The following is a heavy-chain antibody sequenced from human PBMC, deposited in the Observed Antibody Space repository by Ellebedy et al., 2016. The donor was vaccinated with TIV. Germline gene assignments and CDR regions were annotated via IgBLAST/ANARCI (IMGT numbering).Heavy chain of an antibody. CDR1: GYTFASYD. CDR3: ARGRRDNWSSHLFDH. Sequence: AASVKVSCKASGYTFASYDINWVRQANGQGLEWMGWMNPNSGNTGYAQKFQGRVTMTRNTSISTAFMELSSLRSEDTAVYYCARGRRDNWSSHLFDHWGQGTLVTVSS. D-gene: IGHD1-1*01. J-gene: IGHJ4*02. CDR2: MNPNSGNT. V-gene: IGHV1-8*01.